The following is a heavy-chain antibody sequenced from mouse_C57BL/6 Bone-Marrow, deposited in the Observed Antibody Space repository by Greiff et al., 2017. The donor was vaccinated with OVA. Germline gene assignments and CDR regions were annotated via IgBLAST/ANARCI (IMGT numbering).Heavy chain of an antibody. J-gene: IGHJ4*01. D-gene: IGHD1-1*01. CDR2: IYPRSGNT. V-gene: IGHV1-81*01. CDR3: ARGGYYGTLYAMDY. CDR1: GYTFTSYG. Sequence: QVQLQQSGAELARPGASVKLSCKASGYTFTSYGISWVKQRTGQGLEWIGEIYPRSGNTYSNEKFKGKATLTADKSSSTAYMELRSLTSEDSAVYFCARGGYYGTLYAMDYWGQGTSVTVSS.